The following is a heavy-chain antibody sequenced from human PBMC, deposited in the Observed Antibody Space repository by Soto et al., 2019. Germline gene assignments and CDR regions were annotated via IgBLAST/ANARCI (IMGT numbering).Heavy chain of an antibody. CDR1: GFTFSSYA. CDR3: ARDYDFWNGYRYYYGMDV. J-gene: IGHJ6*02. Sequence: GGSLRLSCAASGFTFSSYAMSWVRQAPGKGLEWVSAISGSGGSTYYADSVKGRFTISRDNSKNTLYLQMNSLRAEDTAVYYCARDYDFWNGYRYYYGMDVWGQGTTVTVSS. D-gene: IGHD3-3*01. V-gene: IGHV3-23*01. CDR2: ISGSGGST.